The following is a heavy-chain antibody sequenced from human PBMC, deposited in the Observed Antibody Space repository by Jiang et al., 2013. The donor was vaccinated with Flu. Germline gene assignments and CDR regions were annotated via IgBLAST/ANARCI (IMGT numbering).Heavy chain of an antibody. CDR2: IYYSGST. CDR3: ARGGRIATAGPFDY. D-gene: IGHD6-13*01. J-gene: IGHJ4*02. Sequence: GSGLVKPSETLSLTCTVSGGSVSSGSYYWSWIRQPPGKGLEWIGYIYYSGSTNYNPSLKSRVTISVDTSKNQFSLKLSSVTAADTAVYYCARGGRIATAGPFDYWGQGNPGHRLL. CDR1: GGSVSSGSYY. V-gene: IGHV4-61*01.